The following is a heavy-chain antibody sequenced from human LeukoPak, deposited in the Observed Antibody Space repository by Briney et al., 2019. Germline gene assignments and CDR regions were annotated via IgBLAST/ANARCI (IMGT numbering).Heavy chain of an antibody. CDR1: GFTFSSYG. CDR2: IPHDGSNK. V-gene: IGHV3-30*18. D-gene: IGHD3-10*01. Sequence: GATLRLSCAASGFTFSSYGMHWVREAPGKGREWGAVIPHDGSNKYYADSVKGRFTISRDNSKNTLYLQMNSLRAEDTAVYYCAKDVAKKRITMVRGVITPDYWGQGTLVTVSS. CDR3: AKDVAKKRITMVRGVITPDY. J-gene: IGHJ4*02.